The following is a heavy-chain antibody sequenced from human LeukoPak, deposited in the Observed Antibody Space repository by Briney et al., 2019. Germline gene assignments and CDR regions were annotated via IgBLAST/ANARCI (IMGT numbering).Heavy chain of an antibody. J-gene: IGHJ4*02. CDR3: ARDPKTYYYDSSGPYYFDY. CDR1: GYTFTSYY. D-gene: IGHD3-22*01. Sequence: ASVKVSCKASGYTFTSYYMHWVRQAPGQGLEWMGIINPSGGSTSYAQKFQGRVTMTRDTSTSAVYMELSSLRSEHTAVYYCARDPKTYYYDSSGPYYFDYWGQGTLVTVSS. V-gene: IGHV1-46*01. CDR2: INPSGGST.